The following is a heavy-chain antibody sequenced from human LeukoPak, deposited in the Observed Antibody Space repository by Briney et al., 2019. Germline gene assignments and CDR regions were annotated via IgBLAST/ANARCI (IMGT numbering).Heavy chain of an antibody. CDR2: ISYDGSNK. Sequence: PGGSLRLSCAASGFTFSSYGMHWVRQAPGKGLEWVAVISYDGSNKYYADSVKGRFTISRDNSKNTLYLQMNSLRAEDTAVYYCASGSVDYYYYYMDVWGKGTTVTVSS. V-gene: IGHV3-30*03. J-gene: IGHJ6*03. CDR1: GFTFSSYG. CDR3: ASGSVDYYYYYMDV. D-gene: IGHD3-10*01.